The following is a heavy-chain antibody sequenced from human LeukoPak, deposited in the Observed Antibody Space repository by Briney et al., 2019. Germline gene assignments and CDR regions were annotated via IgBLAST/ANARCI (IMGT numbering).Heavy chain of an antibody. V-gene: IGHV1-18*01. D-gene: IGHD1-1*01. Sequence: PGGSLRLSCAASGFTFTSYGISWVRQAPGQGLEWMGWISAYNGNTNYAQKLQGRVTMTTDTSTSTAYMELRSLRSDDTAVYYCARGLEDFDYWGQGTLVTVSS. CDR2: ISAYNGNT. J-gene: IGHJ4*02. CDR1: GFTFTSYG. CDR3: ARGLEDFDY.